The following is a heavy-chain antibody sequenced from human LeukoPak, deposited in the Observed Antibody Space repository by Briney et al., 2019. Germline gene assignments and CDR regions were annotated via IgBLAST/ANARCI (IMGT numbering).Heavy chain of an antibody. J-gene: IGHJ6*03. CDR1: GGSISNYY. D-gene: IGHD3-10*01. CDR2: ISDSVTT. CDR3: ARDFMVRGDQVNYYYYYMDV. V-gene: IGHV4-59*01. Sequence: SETLSLTCTVSGGSISNYYWSWIRQPPGKGLEWIGYISDSVTTNYNPSLKSRVTTSLDTSKNQFSLQLRSVTAADTAVYYCARDFMVRGDQVNYYYYYMDVWGTGATITVSS.